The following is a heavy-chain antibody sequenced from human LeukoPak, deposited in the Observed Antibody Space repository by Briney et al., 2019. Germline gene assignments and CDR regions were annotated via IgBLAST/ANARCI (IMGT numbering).Heavy chain of an antibody. J-gene: IGHJ5*02. V-gene: IGHV1-2*02. D-gene: IGHD5-18*01. Sequence: ASVKVSCKASGYTFTGYYMHWVRQAPGQGLEWMGWINPNSGGTNYAQKFQGRVTMTRDTSISTAYMELSRLRSDDTAVYYCARSLLDTAMVTGWFDPWGQGTLVTVSS. CDR2: INPNSGGT. CDR3: ARSLLDTAMVTGWFDP. CDR1: GYTFTGYY.